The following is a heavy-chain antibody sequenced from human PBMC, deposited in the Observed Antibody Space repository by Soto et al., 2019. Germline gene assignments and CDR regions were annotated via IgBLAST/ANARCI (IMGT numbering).Heavy chain of an antibody. CDR2: ISSSGSTI. V-gene: IGHV3-11*01. CDR1: GFTFSDYY. J-gene: IGHJ4*02. D-gene: IGHD3-10*01. CDR3: ARVRALLWFGEPIRQYYFDY. Sequence: GGSLRLSCAASGFTFSDYYMSWIRQAPGKGLEWVSYISSSGSTIYYADSVKGRFTISRDNAKNSLYLQMNSLRAEDTAVYYCARVRALLWFGEPIRQYYFDYWGQGTLVTVSS.